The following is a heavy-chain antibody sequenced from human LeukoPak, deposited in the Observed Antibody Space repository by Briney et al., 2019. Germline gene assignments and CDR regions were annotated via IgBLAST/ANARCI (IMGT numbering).Heavy chain of an antibody. J-gene: IGHJ4*03. Sequence: PSETLSLTCAVYGGSFSRYYWSWIRQSPGKGLEWIAEIDPRGDTNYNPSVKSRVTISVDTSKNQFSLKVRSLSAADTALYYCARGATISETGYFDFWGQGTLVTVSP. CDR1: GGSFSRYY. CDR2: IDPRGDT. CDR3: ARGATISETGYFDF. D-gene: IGHD5-24*01. V-gene: IGHV4-34*01.